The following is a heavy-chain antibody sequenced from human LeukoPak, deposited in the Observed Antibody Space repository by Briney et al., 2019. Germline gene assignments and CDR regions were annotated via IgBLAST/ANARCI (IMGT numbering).Heavy chain of an antibody. J-gene: IGHJ6*02. V-gene: IGHV4-34*01. CDR1: GGSFSGYY. CDR2: INHSGST. CDR3: ARWYMNNYYYGMDV. D-gene: IGHD1-14*01. Sequence: SETLSLTCAVYGGSFSGYYWSWIRQPPGKGLEWIGEINHSGSTNYNPSLESRVTISVDTSKNQFSLKLSSVTAADTAVYYCARWYMNNYYYGMDVWGQGTTVTVSS.